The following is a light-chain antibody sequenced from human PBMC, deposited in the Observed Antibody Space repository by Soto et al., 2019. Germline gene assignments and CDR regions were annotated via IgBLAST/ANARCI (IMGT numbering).Light chain of an antibody. CDR3: QQYDTSLPMYT. Sequence: EIVLTQSPGTLSLSPGERATLSCRASQSVSSTYLAWYQQKPGQAPRLVIYAASNRATGIPDRFSGSESGAAITPTRSRLEPEDFAIYYCQQYDTSLPMYTFGQGTKLEMK. CDR2: AAS. CDR1: QSVSSTY. J-gene: IGKJ2*01. V-gene: IGKV3-20*01.